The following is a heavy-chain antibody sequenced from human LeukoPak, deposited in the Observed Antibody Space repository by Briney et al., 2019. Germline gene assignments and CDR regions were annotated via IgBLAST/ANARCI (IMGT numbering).Heavy chain of an antibody. CDR1: GYSFTDYY. CDR2: INPSGGST. J-gene: IGHJ4*02. D-gene: IGHD3-22*01. V-gene: IGHV1-46*01. Sequence: ASVKVSCKTSGYSFTDYYMHWVRQAPGQGLEWMGIINPSGGSTSYAQKFQGRVTMTRDMSTSTVYMELSSLRSEDTAVYYCARNRRDPTYYYDSSGYYFDYWGQGTLVTVSS. CDR3: ARNRRDPTYYYDSSGYYFDY.